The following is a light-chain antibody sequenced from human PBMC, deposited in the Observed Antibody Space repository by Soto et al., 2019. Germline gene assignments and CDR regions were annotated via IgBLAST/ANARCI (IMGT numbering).Light chain of an antibody. CDR3: SSYVTSGTRV. V-gene: IGLV2-14*01. Sequence: QSALTQAASVSGSPGQSITISCTGTSSDIGGSDYVSWYQKHPGKAPKVIIYEVSDRPSGVSDRFSGSKSGNTASLTISGLQAEDEADYYCSSYVTSGTRVFGGGTKLTVL. J-gene: IGLJ3*02. CDR1: SSDIGGSDY. CDR2: EVS.